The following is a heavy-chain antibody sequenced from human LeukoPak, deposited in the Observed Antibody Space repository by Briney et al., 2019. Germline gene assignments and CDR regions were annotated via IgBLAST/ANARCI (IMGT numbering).Heavy chain of an antibody. Sequence: GGSLRLSCAASGFTVSSNYMTWVRQAPGKGLEWVSYISSSSSTIYYAGSVKGRFTISRDNAKNSLYLQMNSLRDEDTAVYYCARDHYSRNDHWGQGTLVTVSS. V-gene: IGHV3-48*02. CDR3: ARDHYSRNDH. CDR2: ISSSSSTI. J-gene: IGHJ4*02. CDR1: GFTVSSNY. D-gene: IGHD6-13*01.